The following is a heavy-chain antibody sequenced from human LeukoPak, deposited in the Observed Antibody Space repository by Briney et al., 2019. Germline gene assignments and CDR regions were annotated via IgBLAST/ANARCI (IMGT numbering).Heavy chain of an antibody. Sequence: GVLRLSCAASGFTFSSYAMHWVRQAPGKGLEWVGFIRSKAYGGTTEYAASVKGRFTISRDDSKSIAYLQMNSLKTEDTAVYYCTRLMRLDAFDIWGQGTMVTVSS. J-gene: IGHJ3*02. CDR1: GFTFSSYA. V-gene: IGHV3-49*04. CDR2: IRSKAYGGTT. CDR3: TRLMRLDAFDI.